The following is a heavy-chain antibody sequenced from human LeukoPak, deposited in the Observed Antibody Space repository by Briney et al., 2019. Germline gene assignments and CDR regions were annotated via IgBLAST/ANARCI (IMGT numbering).Heavy chain of an antibody. V-gene: IGHV3-74*01. CDR3: ARGQFPRDFDY. J-gene: IGHJ4*02. D-gene: IGHD6-19*01. CDR1: GFTFSSYW. CDR2: INSDGSTT. Sequence: GGSLGLSCAASGFTFSSYWMHWVRQAPGKGLVWVSRINSDGSTTNYADSVKGRFTISRDNAKNTPYLQMNSLRAEDTAVYYCARGQFPRDFDYWGQGTLVTVSS.